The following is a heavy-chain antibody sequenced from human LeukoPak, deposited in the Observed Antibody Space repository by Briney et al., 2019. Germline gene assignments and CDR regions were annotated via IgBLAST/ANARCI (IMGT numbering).Heavy chain of an antibody. D-gene: IGHD3-22*01. CDR2: ISWDGGST. CDR1: GFTFDDYT. CDR3: AKEAGDSSGSLDY. V-gene: IGHV3-43*01. J-gene: IGHJ4*02. Sequence: GGSLRLSCAASGFTFDDYTMHWVRQAPGKGLEWVSLISWDGGSTYYADSVKGRFTISRDNSKNSLYLQMNSLRTEDTAFYYCAKEAGDSSGSLDYWGQGTLVTVSS.